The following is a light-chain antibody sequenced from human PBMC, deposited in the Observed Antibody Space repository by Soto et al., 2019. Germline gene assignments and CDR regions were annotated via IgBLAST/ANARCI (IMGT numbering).Light chain of an antibody. CDR3: QQYNSYPWT. CDR2: KAT. Sequence: DIQMTPSPSTLSASVGDSVTITCRASQTISTWLAWYQQKPGKPPKVLIYKATSLESGVPSRFSGSGSGTEFTLTINSLQPDDVATYYCQQYNSYPWTFGQGTKVDIK. J-gene: IGKJ1*01. V-gene: IGKV1-5*03. CDR1: QTISTW.